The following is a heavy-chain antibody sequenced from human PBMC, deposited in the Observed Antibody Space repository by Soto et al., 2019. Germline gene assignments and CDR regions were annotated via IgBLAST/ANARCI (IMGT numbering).Heavy chain of an antibody. V-gene: IGHV1-18*01. Sequence: ASVKVSCKASGYTFTSYGVSWVRQAPGQGLEWMGWISAYNGNTNYAQKLQGRVTMTTDTSTSTAYMELRSLRSDDTAVYYCARDRDKDIVVVPAALDHWGQGTLVTSPQ. CDR2: ISAYNGNT. J-gene: IGHJ4*02. D-gene: IGHD2-2*01. CDR3: ARDRDKDIVVVPAALDH. CDR1: GYTFTSYG.